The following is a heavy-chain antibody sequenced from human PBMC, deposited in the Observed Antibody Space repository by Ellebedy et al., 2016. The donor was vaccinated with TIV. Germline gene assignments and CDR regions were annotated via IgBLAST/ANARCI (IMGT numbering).Heavy chain of an antibody. Sequence: GESLKISCAASGFTFSRHTMNWVRQAPGKGLEWISAISGNDGNTFSADSVQGRFTNSRDNSKNTLFLPMNNLRAGDTAMYFWARADNNLLWFGKGLDVWGQGTTVIVSS. D-gene: IGHD3-10*01. CDR2: ISGNDGNT. CDR1: GFTFSRHT. J-gene: IGHJ6*02. V-gene: IGHV3-23*01. CDR3: ARADNNLLWFGKGLDV.